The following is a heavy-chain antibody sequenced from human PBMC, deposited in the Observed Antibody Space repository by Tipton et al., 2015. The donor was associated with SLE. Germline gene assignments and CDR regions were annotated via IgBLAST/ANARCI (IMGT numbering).Heavy chain of an antibody. CDR2: INAYNGNT. J-gene: IGHJ3*02. V-gene: IGHV1-18*01. Sequence: QVQLVQSGAEVKRPGSSVKVSCKASGYTFNIYGISWVRHAPGHGLEWMGWINAYNGNTNYAQKFQDRVTMTIDTPMSTAYMELRSLRSDDTAVYYCARDLGGYDAGVVYASDIWGQGTMLTVSS. CDR1: GYTFNIYG. CDR3: ARDLGGYDAGVVYASDI. D-gene: IGHD5-12*01.